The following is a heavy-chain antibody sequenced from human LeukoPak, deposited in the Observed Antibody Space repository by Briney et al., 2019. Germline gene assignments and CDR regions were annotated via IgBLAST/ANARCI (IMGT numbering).Heavy chain of an antibody. J-gene: IGHJ4*02. Sequence: QPGRSLRLSCAASGFTFSTYSLHWVRQAPGKGLEWVAVISSDGSNKYYADSVKGRFTISRDNSKNTLYLQMNSLRAEDTAVYYCARDLRAIAAAVFDYWGQGSLVTVSS. V-gene: IGHV3-30-3*01. CDR3: ARDLRAIAAAVFDY. D-gene: IGHD6-13*01. CDR1: GFTFSTYS. CDR2: ISSDGSNK.